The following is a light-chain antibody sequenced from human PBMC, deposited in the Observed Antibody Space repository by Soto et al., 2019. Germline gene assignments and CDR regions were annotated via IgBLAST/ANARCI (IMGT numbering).Light chain of an antibody. CDR1: QGGTTN. CDR3: QQYNNRPFS. Sequence: EIVMTQSPAALSVSPGERATLSCRAGQGGTTNFAWYQQKSGQSPRLLIYDVSIRATGVPARFSGTGSETDFTLTISGLQSEDSAVYFCQQYNNRPFSFGQGTRLEIK. J-gene: IGKJ5*01. CDR2: DVS. V-gene: IGKV3-15*01.